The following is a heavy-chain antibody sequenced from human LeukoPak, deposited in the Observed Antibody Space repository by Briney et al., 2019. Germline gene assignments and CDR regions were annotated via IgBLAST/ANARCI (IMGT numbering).Heavy chain of an antibody. Sequence: GGSLRLSCAASGFTFSSYAMSWVRQAPGKGLEWVSAISTGGSSTYCADSVKGRFTISRDNAKNSLYLQMNNPRVEDTAMYYCAGGTGFIIKDWGQGTLVTVSS. CDR1: GFTFSSYA. CDR3: AGGTGFIIKD. CDR2: ISTGGSST. J-gene: IGHJ4*02. V-gene: IGHV3-23*01. D-gene: IGHD3-9*01.